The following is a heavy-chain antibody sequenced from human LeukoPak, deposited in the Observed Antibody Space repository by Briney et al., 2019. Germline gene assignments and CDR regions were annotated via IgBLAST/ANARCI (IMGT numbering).Heavy chain of an antibody. D-gene: IGHD3-16*01. Sequence: GGSLRLSCAASGFTFSSYWMSWVRQAPGKGLEWVANIKQDGSEKYYVDSVKGRFTISRDNARNSLYLQMNSLRAEDTAVYYCARTPRGYDYAWGSYRVYFDYWGQGTLVTVSS. CDR3: ARTPRGYDYAWGSYRVYFDY. CDR2: IKQDGSEK. V-gene: IGHV3-7*01. J-gene: IGHJ4*02. CDR1: GFTFSSYW.